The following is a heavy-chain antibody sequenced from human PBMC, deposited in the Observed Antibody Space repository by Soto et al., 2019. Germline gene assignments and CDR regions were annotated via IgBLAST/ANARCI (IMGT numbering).Heavy chain of an antibody. J-gene: IGHJ4*02. CDR2: IYSGGST. CDR1: GFTVSSNY. D-gene: IGHD1-1*01. V-gene: IGHV3-53*01. CDR3: ARFQTGAVIG. Sequence: LRLSCAASGFTVSSNYMSWVRQAPGKGLEWVSVIYSGGSTYYADSVKGRFTISRDNSKNTLYLQMNSLRAEDTAVYYCARFQTGAVIGWGQGTLVTVSS.